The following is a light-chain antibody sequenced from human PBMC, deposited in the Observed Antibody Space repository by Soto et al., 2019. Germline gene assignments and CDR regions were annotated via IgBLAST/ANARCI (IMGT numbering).Light chain of an antibody. V-gene: IGKV3-11*01. CDR3: QQRGNRPPWT. CDR1: QSVSSK. Sequence: EIMLTQSPATVALSPGERATLSCRASQSVSSKLAWYQQKPGQAPRLLIYGASNRATGIPARFSGSGSGTDFTLTISSLEPEDVAVYYCQQRGNRPPWTFGQGTKVDI. CDR2: GAS. J-gene: IGKJ1*01.